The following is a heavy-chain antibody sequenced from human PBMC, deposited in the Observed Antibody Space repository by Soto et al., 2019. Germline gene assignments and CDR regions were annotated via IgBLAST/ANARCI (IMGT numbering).Heavy chain of an antibody. D-gene: IGHD1-7*01. CDR3: ARLVTGTDYYYGMDV. V-gene: IGHV1-69*13. CDR1: GGTFSSYA. Sequence: GASVKVSCKASGGTFSSYAISWVRQAPGQGLEWMGGIIPIFGTANYAQKFQGRVTITADESTSTAYMELSSLRSEDTALYYCARLVTGTDYYYGMDVWGQGTTVTVSS. J-gene: IGHJ6*02. CDR2: IIPIFGTA.